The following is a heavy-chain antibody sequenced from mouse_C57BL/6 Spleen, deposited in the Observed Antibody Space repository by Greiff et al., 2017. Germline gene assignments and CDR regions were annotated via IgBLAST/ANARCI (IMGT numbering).Heavy chain of an antibody. CDR1: GYTFTSYW. J-gene: IGHJ1*03. CDR3: ARGYGNYGYFDV. V-gene: IGHV1-52*01. D-gene: IGHD2-1*01. Sequence: QVQLQQPGAELVRPGSSVKLSCKASGYTFTSYWMHWVKQRPIQGLEWIGNIDPSDSETHYNQKFKDKATLTVDKSSITAYMQLSSLTSEDSAVYYCARGYGNYGYFDVWGTGTTVTVSS. CDR2: IDPSDSET.